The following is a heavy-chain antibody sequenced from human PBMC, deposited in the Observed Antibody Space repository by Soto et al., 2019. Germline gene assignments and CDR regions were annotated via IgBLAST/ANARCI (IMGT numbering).Heavy chain of an antibody. J-gene: IGHJ5*02. V-gene: IGHV4-31*03. CDR2: IYGSGST. Sequence: SETLSLTCTVSGGSISSGDSYWTWIRQHPGKGLEWIGYIYGSGSTFYNPSLQSRVTMSVDTSKNQISLSLRSVTAADTAVYYCAKEWRFGNNWFEPWGPGTLVTVSS. CDR1: GGSISSGDSY. D-gene: IGHD3-10*01. CDR3: AKEWRFGNNWFEP.